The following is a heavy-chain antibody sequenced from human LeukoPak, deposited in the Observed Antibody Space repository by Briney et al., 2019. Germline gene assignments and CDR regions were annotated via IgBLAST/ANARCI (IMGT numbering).Heavy chain of an antibody. Sequence: GGSLRLSCAASRFTFSSYWMHWVRHAPGKGLVWVSRINTDGSSTNYADSVKGRFTISRDNAKNTLYLQMNSPRAEDTAVYYCARGLQGIDYWGQGTLVTVSS. V-gene: IGHV3-74*01. D-gene: IGHD4-11*01. CDR1: RFTFSSYW. CDR3: ARGLQGIDY. J-gene: IGHJ4*02. CDR2: INTDGSST.